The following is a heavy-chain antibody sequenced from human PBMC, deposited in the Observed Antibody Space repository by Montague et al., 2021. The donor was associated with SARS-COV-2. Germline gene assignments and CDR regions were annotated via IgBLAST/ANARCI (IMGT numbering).Heavy chain of an antibody. V-gene: IGHV3-48*04. CDR2: ISSSTNII. D-gene: IGHD6-6*01. Sequence: SLRLSCAASGFTFSSYSVNWARQAPGKGLEWISYISSSTNIIYYADSVKGRFTISRDNARNSLYLQMNSLRVDDTAVYYCAEDLVLRAARPDALDVWGQGTVVTVSS. CDR1: GFTFSSYS. CDR3: AEDLVLRAARPDALDV. J-gene: IGHJ3*01.